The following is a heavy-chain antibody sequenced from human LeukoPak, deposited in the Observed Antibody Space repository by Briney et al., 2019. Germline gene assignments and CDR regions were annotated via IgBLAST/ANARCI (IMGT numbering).Heavy chain of an antibody. CDR2: IYYSGST. CDR1: GGSISGSSYY. V-gene: IGHV4-39*01. J-gene: IGHJ4*02. Sequence: SETLSLTCTVSGGSISGSSYYWGWIRQPPGKGPEWIGSIYYSGSTYYNPSLKSRVTISVDTSKNLFSLKLSSMTAADTAVYYCARLSGRSGAFDYWGQGTLVTVSS. D-gene: IGHD6-25*01. CDR3: ARLSGRSGAFDY.